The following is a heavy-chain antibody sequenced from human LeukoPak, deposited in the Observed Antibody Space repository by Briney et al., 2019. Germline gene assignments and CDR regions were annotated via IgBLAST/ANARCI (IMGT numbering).Heavy chain of an antibody. CDR1: GFTFSSYA. V-gene: IGHV3-23*01. D-gene: IGHD2-2*01. Sequence: GGSLRLSGAASGFTFSSYAMSWVGQAPGKGREWVSAISGSGGSTYYADSVKGRFTISRDNSKNTLYLQMTSLRAEDTAVYYCAKVGRVDCSSTSCYPSIWGQGTMVTVSS. CDR3: AKVGRVDCSSTSCYPSI. J-gene: IGHJ3*02. CDR2: ISGSGGST.